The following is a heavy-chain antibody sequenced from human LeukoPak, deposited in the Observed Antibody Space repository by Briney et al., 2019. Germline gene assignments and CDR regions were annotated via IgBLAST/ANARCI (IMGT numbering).Heavy chain of an antibody. V-gene: IGHV1-46*01. Sequence: ASVTVSCKASGYTFTSYYMHWVRQAPGQGLEWMGIINPSGGSTSYAQKFQGRVTMTRDTSTSTVYMELSSLRSEDTAVYYCARSIVVVVAPTAYFDYWGQGTLVTVSS. J-gene: IGHJ4*02. D-gene: IGHD2-15*01. CDR3: ARSIVVVVAPTAYFDY. CDR2: INPSGGST. CDR1: GYTFTSYY.